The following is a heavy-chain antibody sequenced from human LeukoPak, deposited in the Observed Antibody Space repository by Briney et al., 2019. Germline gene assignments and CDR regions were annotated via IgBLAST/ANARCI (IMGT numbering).Heavy chain of an antibody. Sequence: PSETLSLTCTVSGASLISYYWNWIRQPPGKGLEWIGYIYYNGSPNYNPSLKSRVTMSQDTSKNQFSLKLTSVTAADTAVHYCARDSRSYERSGYYHFDYWGQGSLVTVSS. D-gene: IGHD3-22*01. V-gene: IGHV4-59*01. CDR3: ARDSRSYERSGYYHFDY. J-gene: IGHJ4*02. CDR1: GASLISYY. CDR2: IYYNGSP.